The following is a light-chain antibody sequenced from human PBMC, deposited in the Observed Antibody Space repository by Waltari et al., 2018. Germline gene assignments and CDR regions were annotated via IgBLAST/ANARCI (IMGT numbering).Light chain of an antibody. V-gene: IGLV1-47*01. Sequence: QPVLTQPPSASGTPGQRVTISCSGSRSNIGNHYVSWYQQLPGTAPKLLIYRNNQRPSGVPDRFSGSKSGTSASLAISGLRSEDEADYYCAVWDDSLSGRVFGGGTKVTVL. CDR2: RNN. CDR3: AVWDDSLSGRV. CDR1: RSNIGNHY. J-gene: IGLJ3*02.